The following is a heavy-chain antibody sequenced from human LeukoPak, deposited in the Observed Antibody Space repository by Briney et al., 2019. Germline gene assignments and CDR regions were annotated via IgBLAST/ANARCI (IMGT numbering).Heavy chain of an antibody. CDR3: ARELAQWLVTYYFDY. Sequence: ASVKVSCKASGYTYTSYYMHWVRQAPGQGLEWMGIINPSGGSTSYAQKFQGRVTMTRDTSTSTVYMELSSLRSADTAVYYCARELAQWLVTYYFDYWGQGTLVTVSS. J-gene: IGHJ4*02. CDR2: INPSGGST. V-gene: IGHV1-46*01. CDR1: GYTYTSYY. D-gene: IGHD6-19*01.